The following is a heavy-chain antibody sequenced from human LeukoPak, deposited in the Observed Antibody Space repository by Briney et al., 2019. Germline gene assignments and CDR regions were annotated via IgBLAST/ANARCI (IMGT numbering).Heavy chain of an antibody. CDR1: GFTFSSYW. V-gene: IGHV3-7*01. Sequence: GGSLRLSCAASGFTFSSYWMSWVRQAPGKGLEWVANINKDGSEKYYVDSVKGRFTISRDNSKNTLYLQMNSLRAEDTAVYYCARDLAAMALYYFDYWGQGTLVTVSS. CDR2: INKDGSEK. CDR3: ARDLAAMALYYFDY. J-gene: IGHJ4*02. D-gene: IGHD5-18*01.